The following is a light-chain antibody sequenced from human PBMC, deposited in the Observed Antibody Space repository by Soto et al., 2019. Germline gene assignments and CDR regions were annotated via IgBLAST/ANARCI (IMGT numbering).Light chain of an antibody. V-gene: IGKV2-40*01. Sequence: DIVMTQTPLSLPVSPGEPASISCRASQRPLDSEDGDTYFGWDMQRPGQSPQLLIYTLSDRASGVPDRFSGSGSGTDFTLRISRVEAEDVGVYYSMHRMEFPCTFGPGTKVDI. CDR3: MHRMEFPCT. J-gene: IGKJ3*01. CDR2: TLS. CDR1: QRPLDSEDGDTY.